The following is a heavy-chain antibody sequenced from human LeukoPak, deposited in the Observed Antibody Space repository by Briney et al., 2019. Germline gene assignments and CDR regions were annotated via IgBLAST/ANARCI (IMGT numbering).Heavy chain of an antibody. CDR2: IYYSWST. Sequence: ADTLSLTCTLSSRPNSIYHGSCIRQPPGEGREWIGYIYYSWSTNYNPPLKSRVTKSLDTSKNQFSLKLSSVTAADRAVYYCARGDYDILTGYPYYFDYWGRGTLVTVSS. D-gene: IGHD3-9*01. V-gene: IGHV4-59*07. J-gene: IGHJ4*02. CDR3: ARGDYDILTGYPYYFDY. CDR1: SRPNSIYH.